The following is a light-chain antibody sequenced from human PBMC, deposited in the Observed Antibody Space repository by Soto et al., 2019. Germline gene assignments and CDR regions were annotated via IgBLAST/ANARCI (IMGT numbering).Light chain of an antibody. CDR1: SSNIGSNT. CDR2: SNN. Sequence: QSVLTQPPSASGTPGQRVTISCSGRSSNIGSNTIDWYQLLPGTAPKLLIYSNNQRPSGVPDRFSGSKSGSSASLAISGLQSEDEADYFCAAWDDSLNAWVFGGGTKLTVL. CDR3: AAWDDSLNAWV. V-gene: IGLV1-44*01. J-gene: IGLJ3*02.